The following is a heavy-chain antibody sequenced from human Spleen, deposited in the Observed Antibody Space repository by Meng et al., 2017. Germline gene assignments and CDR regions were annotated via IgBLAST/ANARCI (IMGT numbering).Heavy chain of an antibody. CDR2: INTDGTTT. V-gene: IGHV3-74*01. J-gene: IGHJ4*02. Sequence: GGSLRLSCAASGFTFSNYWMHWVRQAPGKGLVWVSRINTDGTTTTYADSVKGRFTISRDNAKNSLYLQIDSLRGEDTAVYYCARGSIWGQGTLVTVSS. CDR3: ARGSI. CDR1: GFTFSNYW.